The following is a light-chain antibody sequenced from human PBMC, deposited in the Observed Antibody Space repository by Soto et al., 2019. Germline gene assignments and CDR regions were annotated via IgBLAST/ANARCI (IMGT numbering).Light chain of an antibody. CDR2: GVS. V-gene: IGKV3-15*01. CDR3: QQYGDWPLT. CDR1: QSVRSTY. Sequence: EILITQCPVPLSVSPVGRATLSCRASQSVRSTYLAWYQQKPGQAPRLLIFGVSNRAAGIPARFSGSGSGTEFTLTISSLQSADFAVYYCQQYGDWPLTFGGGTKVDIK. J-gene: IGKJ4*02.